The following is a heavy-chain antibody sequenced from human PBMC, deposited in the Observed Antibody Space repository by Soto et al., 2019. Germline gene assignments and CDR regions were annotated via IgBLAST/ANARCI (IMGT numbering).Heavy chain of an antibody. CDR2: IFPLLAMV. D-gene: IGHD1-26*01. CDR1: GGDLTNSG. CDR3: AKEDGAAFKA. J-gene: IGHJ4*02. Sequence: QVHLVQSGAEMKKPGSSVKVSCKVSGGDLTNSGISWVRQAPGQGLEWMGGIFPLLAMVDYSQKFQGRVTITADESTNTDYMDLGSLKSADTAVYYCAKEDGAAFKAGGQGPLVIVSS. V-gene: IGHV1-69*04.